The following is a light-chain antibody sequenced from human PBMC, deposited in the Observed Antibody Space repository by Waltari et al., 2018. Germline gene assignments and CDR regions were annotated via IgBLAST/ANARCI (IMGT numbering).Light chain of an antibody. CDR1: SSDVGAYNY. J-gene: IGLJ1*01. Sequence: QSALTQPPSASGSPGQSVAISCTGTSSDVGAYNYVSWYQQHPGKAPKLIIYDVTKRPSGVPDRFSGSKSGNTASQTVSGLQADDEADYHCSSYTGSTNNLYVFGTGTKVTVL. CDR2: DVT. CDR3: SSYTGSTNNLYV. V-gene: IGLV2-8*01.